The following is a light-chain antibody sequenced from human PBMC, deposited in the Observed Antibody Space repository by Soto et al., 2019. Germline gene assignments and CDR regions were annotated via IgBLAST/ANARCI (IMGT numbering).Light chain of an antibody. V-gene: IGLV2-14*01. CDR3: QSYDSSRSPLYV. CDR2: EVN. J-gene: IGLJ1*01. Sequence: QSALTQPASVSGSPGQSITISCTGTSSDVGGYDYVSWYQLHPGKAPKLMVFEVNNRPSGVSYRFSGSKSGNTASLTISGLQAEDEADYYCQSYDSSRSPLYVFGTGTKVTVL. CDR1: SSDVGGYDY.